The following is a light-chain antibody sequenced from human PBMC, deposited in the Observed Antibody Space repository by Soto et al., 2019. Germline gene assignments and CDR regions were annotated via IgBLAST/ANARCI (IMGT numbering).Light chain of an antibody. Sequence: DIVMTQSPDSLAVSLGERATINCKSSQNILYSSNNKNYLAWYQQKPGQPPKLLIYWAPTRESGVPDRFSGSGSGTAFSLPIGSLQAADVAVYYYHQYYCIPPRFGQGTRLEIK. CDR3: HQYYCIPPR. CDR2: WAP. CDR1: QNILYSSNNKNY. V-gene: IGKV4-1*01. J-gene: IGKJ5*01.